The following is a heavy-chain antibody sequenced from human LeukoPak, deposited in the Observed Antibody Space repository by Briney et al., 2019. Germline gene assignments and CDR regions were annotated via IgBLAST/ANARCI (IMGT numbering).Heavy chain of an antibody. J-gene: IGHJ4*02. CDR1: GYTFTGYY. Sequence: SCKASGYTFTGYYMHWVRQAPGKGLEWLAVISYDGSNKYYADSVKGRFTISRDNSKNTLYLQMNSLRAEDTAVYYCARELDTAMPISYYFDYWGQGTLVTVSS. D-gene: IGHD5-18*01. CDR2: ISYDGSNK. V-gene: IGHV3-30-3*01. CDR3: ARELDTAMPISYYFDY.